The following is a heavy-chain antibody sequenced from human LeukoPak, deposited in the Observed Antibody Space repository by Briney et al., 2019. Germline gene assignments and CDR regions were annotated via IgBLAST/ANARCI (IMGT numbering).Heavy chain of an antibody. D-gene: IGHD2-15*01. J-gene: IGHJ5*02. CDR1: GFTFSSYA. V-gene: IGHV3-23*01. CDR3: ARGADGVSSNSRGWFDP. Sequence: GGSLRLSCAASGFTFSSYAMSWVRQAPGKGLEWVSAISGSGGSTYYADSVRGRFTISRDNAKNSLYLQMNSLRAEDTAVYSCARGADGVSSNSRGWFDPWGQGTLVTVSS. CDR2: ISGSGGST.